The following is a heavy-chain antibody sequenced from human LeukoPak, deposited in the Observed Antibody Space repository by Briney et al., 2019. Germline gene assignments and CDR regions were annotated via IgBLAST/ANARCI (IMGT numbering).Heavy chain of an antibody. J-gene: IGHJ4*02. CDR3: ARDQEGFDY. Sequence: ASVKVSCKASGYTFTSYDINWVRQATGQGLEWMGWMNPNSGNTGYAQKFQGRVTVTRDTSTSTVHMELSGLRSEDTAVYYCARDQEGFDYWGQGTLVTVSS. V-gene: IGHV1-8*01. CDR2: MNPNSGNT. CDR1: GYTFTSYD.